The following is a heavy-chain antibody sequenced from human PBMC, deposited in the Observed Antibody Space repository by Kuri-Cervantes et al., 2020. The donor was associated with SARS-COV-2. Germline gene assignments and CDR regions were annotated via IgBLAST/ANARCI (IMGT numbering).Heavy chain of an antibody. D-gene: IGHD3-10*01. Sequence: GGSLRLSCAASGFTLSACDMHWVRQVTGKGLGWVSTIATSGDTYYLNSVKGRFTISRESARNSLYLQMNSLRVEDTAVYYCVREAPGSASGITSFDLWGRGTLVTVSS. CDR2: IATSGDT. J-gene: IGHJ2*01. CDR3: VREAPGSASGITSFDL. V-gene: IGHV3-13*01. CDR1: GFTLSACD.